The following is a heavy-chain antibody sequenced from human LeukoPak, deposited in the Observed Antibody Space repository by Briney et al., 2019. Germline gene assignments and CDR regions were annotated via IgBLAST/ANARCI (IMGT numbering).Heavy chain of an antibody. J-gene: IGHJ4*02. CDR1: GVSSSDYH. Sequence: SETLSLTCSVSGVSSSDYHWIWIRQPPAKGLEWMGYFSYSGSTRYNPSLKSRVTMSVDTSKNQFSLRLISVAAADTAVYYCARMYSGTSYYFDFWGQGTLVTVSS. CDR2: FSYSGST. V-gene: IGHV4-59*01. D-gene: IGHD1-26*01. CDR3: ARMYSGTSYYFDF.